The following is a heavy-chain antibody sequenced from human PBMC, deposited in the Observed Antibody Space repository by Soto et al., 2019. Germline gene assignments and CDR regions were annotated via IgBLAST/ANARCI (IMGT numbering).Heavy chain of an antibody. V-gene: IGHV4-61*01. CDR3: ARVLYYDFLTGYSFSYYFDA. CDR1: GVSVSSGKFC. CDR2: ICYTGST. Sequence: SETMSLTCTVSGVSVSSGKFCWSWIRQPPEKGLECIGYICYTGSTDYHPSLKSRVTISIDTSKNEFSLQLSSVTAADTAVYYCARVLYYDFLTGYSFSYYFDAWGQGALVTVSS. J-gene: IGHJ4*02. D-gene: IGHD3-9*01.